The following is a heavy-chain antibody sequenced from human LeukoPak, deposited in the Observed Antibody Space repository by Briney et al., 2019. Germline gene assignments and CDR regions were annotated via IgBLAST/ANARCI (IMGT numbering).Heavy chain of an antibody. J-gene: IGHJ4*02. V-gene: IGHV3-30*02. CDR3: AKDAGSGSGSWFDY. Sequence: GGSLRLSCAASGFTFSSYGMHWVRQAPGKGLEWVAFIRYDGSNKYYADSVKGRFTISRDNSKNTLYLQMNSLRAEDTAVYYCAKDAGSGSGSWFDYWGQGTLVTVSS. CDR1: GFTFSSYG. CDR2: IRYDGSNK. D-gene: IGHD3-10*01.